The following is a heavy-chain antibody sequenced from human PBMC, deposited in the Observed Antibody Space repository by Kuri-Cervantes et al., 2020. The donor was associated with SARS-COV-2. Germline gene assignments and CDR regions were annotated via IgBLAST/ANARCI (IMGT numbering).Heavy chain of an antibody. D-gene: IGHD3-22*01. CDR2: ISGSGGST. Sequence: GESLKISCAASGFTFSSYAMSWVRQAPGKGLEWVSAISGSGGSTYYADSVKGRFTISRDNSKNTLYLQMNSLRAEDTALYYCATTDYDSSGSTFDIWGQGTMVTVSS. CDR3: ATTDYDSSGSTFDI. J-gene: IGHJ3*02. V-gene: IGHV3-23*01. CDR1: GFTFSSYA.